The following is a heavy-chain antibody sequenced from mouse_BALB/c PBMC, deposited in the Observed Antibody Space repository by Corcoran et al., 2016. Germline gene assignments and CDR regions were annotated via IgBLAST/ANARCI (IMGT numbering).Heavy chain of an antibody. V-gene: IGHV14-3*02. D-gene: IGHD2-4*01. CDR2: IDPANGDT. J-gene: IGHJ3*01. CDR3: SVYYDYGEFAY. CDR1: GFNIKDTY. Sequence: EVQLQQSGAELVKPGASVKLSCTASGFNIKDTYMHWVKQRPEQGLEWIGRIDPANGDTKYDPKFQGKATITADTSSNTAYLQLSSLTSEDTAVYYCSVYYDYGEFAYWGQGTLVTVSA.